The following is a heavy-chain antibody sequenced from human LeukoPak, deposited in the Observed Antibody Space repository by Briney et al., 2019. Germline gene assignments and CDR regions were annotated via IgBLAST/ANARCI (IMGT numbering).Heavy chain of an antibody. Sequence: ASVKVSCKVSGYTLRELSMHWVRQAPGKGLEWMGGLDPEDGETIYAQKFQGRVTMTEDTSTDTAYMELSSLRSEDTAVYYCATDFWADTVTPPPFWGQGTLVTVSS. J-gene: IGHJ4*02. D-gene: IGHD3-3*01. V-gene: IGHV1-24*01. CDR2: LDPEDGET. CDR3: ATDFWADTVTPPPF. CDR1: GYTLRELS.